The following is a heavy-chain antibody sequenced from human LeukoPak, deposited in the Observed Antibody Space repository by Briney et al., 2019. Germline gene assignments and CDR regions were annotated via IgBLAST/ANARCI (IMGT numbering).Heavy chain of an antibody. V-gene: IGHV4-59*01. CDR1: GGSISSYY. CDR2: IYYSGST. CDR3: ARDPGDCSGGSCYSYDY. Sequence: SETLSLTCTVSGGSISSYYWSWIRQPPGKGLEWIGYIYYSGSTNYNPSLKSRVTISVDTSKNQFSLKLSSVTAADTAVYYCARDPGDCSGGSCYSYDYWGQGTLVTVSS. D-gene: IGHD2-15*01. J-gene: IGHJ4*02.